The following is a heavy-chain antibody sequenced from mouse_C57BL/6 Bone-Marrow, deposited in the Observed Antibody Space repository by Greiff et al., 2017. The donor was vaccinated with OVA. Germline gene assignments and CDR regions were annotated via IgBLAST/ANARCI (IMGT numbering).Heavy chain of an antibody. CDR2: INPGSGGT. D-gene: IGHD2-4*01. CDR1: GYAFTNYL. Sequence: VQLQQSGAELVRPGTSVKVSCKASGYAFTNYLIEWVKQRPGQGLEWIGVINPGSGGTNYNEKFKGKATLTADKSSSTAYMQLSSLTSEDSAVYVGARWAHYDEGCAYWGQGILVTVAA. J-gene: IGHJ3*01. CDR3: ARWAHYDEGCAY. V-gene: IGHV1-54*01.